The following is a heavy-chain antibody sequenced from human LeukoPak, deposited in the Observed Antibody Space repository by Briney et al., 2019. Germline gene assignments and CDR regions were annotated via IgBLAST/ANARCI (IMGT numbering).Heavy chain of an antibody. CDR3: ARDRGLRFDY. Sequence: GGSLRLSCAASGFTFSSYWMSWVRQAPGKGLEWVSVIYSGGSTYYADSVKGRFTISRDNSKNTLYLQMNSLRAEDTAVYYCARDRGLRFDYWGQGTLVTVSS. J-gene: IGHJ4*02. CDR1: GFTFSSYW. CDR2: IYSGGST. V-gene: IGHV3-66*01. D-gene: IGHD5-18*01.